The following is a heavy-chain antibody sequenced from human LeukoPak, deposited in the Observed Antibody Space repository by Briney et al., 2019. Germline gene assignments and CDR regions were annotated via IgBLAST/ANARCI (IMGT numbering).Heavy chain of an antibody. CDR1: GDSVSSNSAA. V-gene: IGHV6-1*01. Sequence: SQTLSLTCAISGDSVSSNSAAWNWIRQSPSRGLEWLGRTYYRSKWYTDFALSVKSRITINPDTCKNQFSLQLNYVTPDDTAVYYCVRDVTGFDYWGQGTLVAVSS. J-gene: IGHJ4*02. CDR3: VRDVTGFDY. CDR2: TYYRSKWYT. D-gene: IGHD1-1*01.